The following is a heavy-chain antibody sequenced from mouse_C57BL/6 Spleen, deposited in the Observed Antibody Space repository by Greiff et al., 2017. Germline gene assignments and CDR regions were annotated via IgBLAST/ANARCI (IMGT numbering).Heavy chain of an antibody. CDR1: GYTFTSYW. J-gene: IGHJ2*01. D-gene: IGHD3-2*02. V-gene: IGHV1-64*01. Sequence: VQLQQPGAELVKPGASVKLSCKASGYTFTSYWMHWVKQRPGKGLEWIGMIHPNSGSTNYNEKFKSKATLTVDKSSSTAYMQLSSLTSEDSAVYYCARTSSGYDYFDYWGQGTTLTVSS. CDR3: ARTSSGYDYFDY. CDR2: IHPNSGST.